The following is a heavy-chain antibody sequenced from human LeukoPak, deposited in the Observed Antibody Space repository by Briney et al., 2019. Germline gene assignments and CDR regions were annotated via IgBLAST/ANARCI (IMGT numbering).Heavy chain of an antibody. CDR3: ARAASSSWTMGY. Sequence: ASVTVSCTASGYTFTSYYMHWVRQAPGQGLEWMGIINPSGGSTSYAQKFQGRVTMTRDTSTSTVYMELSSLRSEDTAVYYCARAASSSWTMGYWGQGTLVTVSS. V-gene: IGHV1-46*01. J-gene: IGHJ4*02. CDR1: GYTFTSYY. D-gene: IGHD6-13*01. CDR2: INPSGGST.